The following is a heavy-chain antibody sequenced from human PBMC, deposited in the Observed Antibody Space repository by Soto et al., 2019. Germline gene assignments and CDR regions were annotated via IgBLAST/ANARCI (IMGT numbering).Heavy chain of an antibody. Sequence: PSETLFLTCTVSGGSISSYYWSWIRQPAGKGLEWIGRIYTSGSTNYNPSLKSRVTMSVDTSKNQFSLKVGSVTAADTAVYYCASSSLYGMDVWGQGTTVTVSS. CDR3: ASSSLYGMDV. V-gene: IGHV4-4*07. CDR1: GGSISSYY. J-gene: IGHJ6*02. CDR2: IYTSGST.